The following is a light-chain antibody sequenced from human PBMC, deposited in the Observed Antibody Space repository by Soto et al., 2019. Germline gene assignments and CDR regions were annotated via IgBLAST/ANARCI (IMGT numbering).Light chain of an antibody. CDR2: ATN. Sequence: QSVLTQPPSVSGAPGQRVTISCTGSSSNIGAAYDVNWYQQLPGTAPKLLIYATNNRPSGVPDRFSGFKYGTSASLAITRLQAEDEADYYCQSYDSSLNGWVFGGGTQLTVL. V-gene: IGLV1-40*01. J-gene: IGLJ3*02. CDR3: QSYDSSLNGWV. CDR1: SSNIGAAYD.